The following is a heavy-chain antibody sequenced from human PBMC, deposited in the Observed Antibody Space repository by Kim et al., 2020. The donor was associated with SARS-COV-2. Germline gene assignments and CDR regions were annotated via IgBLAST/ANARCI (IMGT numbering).Heavy chain of an antibody. D-gene: IGHD3-10*01. CDR3: ARAGSGLAFDY. CDR2: ISSSSTTI. V-gene: IGHV3-48*04. Sequence: GGSLRLSCAASGFTFSSYSMKWVRQAPGKGLEWVSYISSSSTTIFYADSVKGRFTISRDNAKNSLYLQMNSLRAEDSALYYCARAGSGLAFDYWGQGALVTVSS. CDR1: GFTFSSYS. J-gene: IGHJ4*02.